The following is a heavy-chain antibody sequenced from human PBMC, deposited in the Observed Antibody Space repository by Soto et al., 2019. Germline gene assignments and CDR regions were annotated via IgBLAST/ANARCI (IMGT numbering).Heavy chain of an antibody. CDR3: ARVHSSSWYHNWFDP. J-gene: IGHJ5*02. D-gene: IGHD6-13*01. Sequence: QVQLVQSGAAVKKPGSSVKVSCKASGGTFSSYAISWVRQAPGQGLEWMGVIIPIFGTANYAQKLQGRVTITADESTSTAYMELSSLRPEDTAVYYCARVHSSSWYHNWFDPWGQGTLVTVSS. CDR2: IIPIFGTA. V-gene: IGHV1-69*12. CDR1: GGTFSSYA.